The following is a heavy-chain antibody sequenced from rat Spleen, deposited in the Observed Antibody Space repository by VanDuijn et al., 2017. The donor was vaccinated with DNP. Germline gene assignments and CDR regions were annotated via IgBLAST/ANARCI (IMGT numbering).Heavy chain of an antibody. CDR3: ARDAGGPFDY. D-gene: IGHD1-11*01. CDR2: ISNGCGST. V-gene: IGHV5-31*01. Sequence: EVQLVESGGDLVQPGRSLKLSCVASGFTFNNYYMTWIRQVPGTGLEWVASISNGCGSTYYPDSVKGRFTISRDNAKNTLQLQMNNLRSEDTATYYCARDAGGPFDYWGQGVMVTVSS. J-gene: IGHJ2*01. CDR1: GFTFNNYY.